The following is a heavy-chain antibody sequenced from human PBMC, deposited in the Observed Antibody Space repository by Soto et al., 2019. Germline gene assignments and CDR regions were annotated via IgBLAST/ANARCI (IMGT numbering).Heavy chain of an antibody. CDR2: IVGSGSQI. Sequence: GGSLRLSCAVSGFTLSTFAMTWVRQAPGKGLECVSGIVGSGSQIHYADSVKGRFTISKDNSRNILYLQVNSLRVDDTAVYFCARLLLYSTSGRGWFDPRGQGTLVTVSS. CDR1: GFTLSTFA. V-gene: IGHV3-23*01. CDR3: ARLLLYSTSGRGWFDP. J-gene: IGHJ5*02. D-gene: IGHD2-21*02.